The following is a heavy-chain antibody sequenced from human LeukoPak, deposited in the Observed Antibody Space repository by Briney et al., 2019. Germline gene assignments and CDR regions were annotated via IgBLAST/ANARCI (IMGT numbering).Heavy chain of an antibody. D-gene: IGHD3-10*01. CDR3: VRTVVGYYFDY. CDR2: ISSSSGFI. Sequence: GGSLRLSCAASGFTFSSYGMNWVRQAPGKGLEWVSSISSSSGFIFYADSVKGRFTSSRDNAKNSLYLQMNSLRAEDTAVYYCVRTVVGYYFDYWGQGTLVTVSS. J-gene: IGHJ4*01. CDR1: GFTFSSYG. V-gene: IGHV3-21*01.